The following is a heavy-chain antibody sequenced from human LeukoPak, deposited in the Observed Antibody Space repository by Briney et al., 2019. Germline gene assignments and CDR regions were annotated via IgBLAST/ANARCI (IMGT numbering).Heavy chain of an antibody. D-gene: IGHD5-12*01. Sequence: SGPTLVKPTQTLTLTCTFSGFSLSTSGVGVGWIRQPPGKALEWLALIYWDDDKRYSPSLKSRLTITMDTSKNQVVLTMTNMDPVDTATYYCAHTVDGYSGYERIDYWGQGTLVTVSS. CDR1: GFSLSTSGVG. V-gene: IGHV2-5*02. CDR3: AHTVDGYSGYERIDY. J-gene: IGHJ4*02. CDR2: IYWDDDK.